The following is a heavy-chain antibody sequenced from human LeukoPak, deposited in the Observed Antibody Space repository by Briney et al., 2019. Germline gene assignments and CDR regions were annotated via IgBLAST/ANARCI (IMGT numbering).Heavy chain of an antibody. CDR2: IYYSGST. V-gene: IGHV4-59*01. CDR3: ARGGPHFDY. Sequence: PSETLSLTCTVSGGSISSYYRSWIRQPPGKGLEWVGYIYYSGSTNYNPSLKSRVTISVDTSKNQFSLKLSSVPAADSAVYYCARGGPHFDYWRQGTLVTVSS. D-gene: IGHD3-16*01. CDR1: GGSISSYY. J-gene: IGHJ4*02.